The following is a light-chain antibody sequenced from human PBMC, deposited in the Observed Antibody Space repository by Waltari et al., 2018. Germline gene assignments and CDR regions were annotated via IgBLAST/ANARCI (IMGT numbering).Light chain of an antibody. CDR1: QSVGGS. Sequence: EIVLTQSPATLSLSPGEGATLSCRASQSVGGSLAWSQQNPGQAPRLLIYNSSHRPTGIPGRFSGSGSGTDFTLTISSLAPEDFAVYYCQQHGNWPLTFGGGTKVEIK. CDR2: NSS. V-gene: IGKV3-11*01. J-gene: IGKJ4*01. CDR3: QQHGNWPLT.